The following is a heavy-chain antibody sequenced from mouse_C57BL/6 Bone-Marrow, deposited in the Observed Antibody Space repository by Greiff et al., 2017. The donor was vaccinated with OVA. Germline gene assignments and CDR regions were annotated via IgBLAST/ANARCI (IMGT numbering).Heavy chain of an antibody. CDR1: GYTFTSYG. CDR2: IYPRSGNT. J-gene: IGHJ2*01. CDR3: ARSITTVAPYYFDY. V-gene: IGHV1-81*01. D-gene: IGHD1-1*01. Sequence: VKLMESGAELARPGASVKLSCKASGYTFTSYGISWVKQRTGQGLEWIGEIYPRSGNTYYNEKFKGKATLTADKSSSTAYMELRSLTSEDSAVYFCARSITTVAPYYFDYWGQGTTLTVSS.